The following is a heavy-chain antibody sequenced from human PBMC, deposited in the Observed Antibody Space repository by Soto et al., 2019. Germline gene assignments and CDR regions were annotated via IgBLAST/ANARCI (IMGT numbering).Heavy chain of an antibody. CDR2: INHSGST. J-gene: IGHJ4*02. V-gene: IGHV4-34*01. CDR1: GGSFSGYY. Sequence: QVQLQQWGAGLLKPSETLSLTCAVYGGSFSGYYWSWIRQPPGKGLEWIGEINHSGSTNYNPSLKSRVAISVDTSKNQFSLKLSSVTAADTAVYYCARRVDIVAKVFDYWGQGTLVTVSS. CDR3: ARRVDIVAKVFDY. D-gene: IGHD5-12*01.